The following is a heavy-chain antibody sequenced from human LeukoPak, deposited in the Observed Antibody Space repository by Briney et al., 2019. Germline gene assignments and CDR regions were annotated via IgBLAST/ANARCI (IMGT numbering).Heavy chain of an antibody. CDR3: AKKSRYGPGAH. CDR1: GGSFSGYY. Sequence: SETLSLTCAVYGGSFSGYYWSWIRQPPGKGLEWIGEINHSGSTNYNPSLKSRVTISVDTSKNQFSLKLSSVTAADTAVYYCAKKSRYGPGAHGGQEPLVTVP. V-gene: IGHV4-34*01. D-gene: IGHD4-17*01. CDR2: INHSGST. J-gene: IGHJ4*02.